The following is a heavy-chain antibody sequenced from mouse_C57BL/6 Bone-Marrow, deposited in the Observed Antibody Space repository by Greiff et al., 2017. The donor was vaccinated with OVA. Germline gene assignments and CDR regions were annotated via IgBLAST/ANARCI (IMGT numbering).Heavy chain of an antibody. CDR1: GYTFTSYW. CDR2: IHPNSGST. Sequence: QVQLQQPGAELVKPGASVKLSCKASGYTFTSYWMHWVKQRPGQGLEWIGMIHPNSGSTNYNEKFKSKATLTVDKSSSTAYMQLNGLTSEDSAVYYCARWDYGSSPCTSGGQGTTLTASS. V-gene: IGHV1-64*01. CDR3: ARWDYGSSPCTS. D-gene: IGHD1-1*01. J-gene: IGHJ2*01.